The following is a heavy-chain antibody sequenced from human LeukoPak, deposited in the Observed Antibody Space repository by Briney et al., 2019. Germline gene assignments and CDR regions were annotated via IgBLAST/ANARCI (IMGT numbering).Heavy chain of an antibody. CDR1: GFTFSSYW. CDR2: INKDGSEK. D-gene: IGHD2-15*01. V-gene: IGHV3-7*01. J-gene: IGHJ4*02. Sequence: PGGSLRLSCVASGFTFSSYWMSWVRQAPGKGLEWVANINKDGSEKYYLDSVKGRFTISRDNAMDSLYLQMNSLRAEDTAVYYCARRYCSGGSCYSVDYWGQGNPGHLLL. CDR3: ARRYCSGGSCYSVDY.